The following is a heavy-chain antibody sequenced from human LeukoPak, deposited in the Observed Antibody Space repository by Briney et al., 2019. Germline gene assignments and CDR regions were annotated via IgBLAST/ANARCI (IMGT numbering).Heavy chain of an antibody. V-gene: IGHV4-59*01. D-gene: IGHD3-10*01. CDR3: ARDRGASGSQDYYYYGMDV. Sequence: SETLSLTCTVSGGSISSYYWSWIRQPPGKGLEWIGYIYNSGSTNYNPSLKSRVTISVDTSKNQFSLKLSSVTAADTAVYYCARDRGASGSQDYYYYGMDVWGKGTTVTVSS. J-gene: IGHJ6*04. CDR1: GGSISSYY. CDR2: IYNSGST.